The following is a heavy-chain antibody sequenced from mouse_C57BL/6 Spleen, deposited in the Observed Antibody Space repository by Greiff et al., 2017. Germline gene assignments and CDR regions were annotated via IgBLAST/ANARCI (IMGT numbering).Heavy chain of an antibody. CDR3: AKGIYDGYGGVSYFDY. D-gene: IGHD2-2*01. Sequence: VQLKESGPVLVKPGASVKMSCKASGYTFTDYYMNWVKQSPGKSLEWIGVINPYNGGTSYNQKFKGKATLTVDKSSSTAYMKLNSLTSEDSAVYYCAKGIYDGYGGVSYFDYWGQGTTLTVSS. J-gene: IGHJ2*01. CDR1: GYTFTDYY. CDR2: INPYNGGT. V-gene: IGHV1-19*01.